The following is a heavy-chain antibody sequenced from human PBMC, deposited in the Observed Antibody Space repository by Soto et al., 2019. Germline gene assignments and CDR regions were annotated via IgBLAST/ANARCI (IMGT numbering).Heavy chain of an antibody. Sequence: GGSLRLSCAASGFTFSSYVMQWVRQAPGKGLEWVAVIPNDGRSESYADSVKGRFTISRDNSKNTLYLQMNSLRAEDTAVYYCAKDLGYSSRLGGFDYWGQGTLVTVSS. D-gene: IGHD6-13*01. CDR2: IPNDGRSE. CDR1: GFTFSSYV. J-gene: IGHJ4*02. CDR3: AKDLGYSSRLGGFDY. V-gene: IGHV3-30*04.